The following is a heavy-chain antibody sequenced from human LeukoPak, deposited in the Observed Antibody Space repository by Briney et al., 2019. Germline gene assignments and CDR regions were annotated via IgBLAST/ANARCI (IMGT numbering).Heavy chain of an antibody. V-gene: IGHV1-18*04. Sequence: ASVKVSCKASGYTFTGYYMHWVRQAPGQGLEWMGWISAYNGNTNYAQKLQGRVTMTTDTSTSTAYMELRSLRSEDTAVYFCARVRDGYNGAFDIWGQGTMVTVS. D-gene: IGHD5-24*01. CDR3: ARVRDGYNGAFDI. CDR2: ISAYNGNT. J-gene: IGHJ3*02. CDR1: GYTFTGYY.